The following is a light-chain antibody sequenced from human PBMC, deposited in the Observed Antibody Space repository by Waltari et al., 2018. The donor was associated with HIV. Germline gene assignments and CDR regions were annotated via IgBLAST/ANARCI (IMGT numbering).Light chain of an antibody. V-gene: IGLV2-23*02. CDR3: CSYAGSPTFVI. Sequence: QSALTQPASVSGSLGEPITISCTGTSSDLGSYNLVSWYQQYPGKAPKVIIYDVNKWPSGVSHRFSGFKAANTASLTISGLQAEDEADYYCCSYAGSPTFVIFGGGTKVTVL. CDR2: DVN. J-gene: IGLJ2*01. CDR1: SSDLGSYNL.